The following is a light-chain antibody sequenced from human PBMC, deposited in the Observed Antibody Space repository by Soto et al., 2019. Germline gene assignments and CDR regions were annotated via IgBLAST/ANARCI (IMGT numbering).Light chain of an antibody. CDR2: GAS. V-gene: IGKV3-20*01. Sequence: EIVLTQSPGTLSLTTGERATLSCRASQSVSSHYLAWYQQKPGQAPRLLIYGASSRAAGIPDRFSGSGSGTDFTLTISRLEPEDSAVYYCQQYGNSPWTFGQGTKVDI. CDR3: QQYGNSPWT. J-gene: IGKJ1*01. CDR1: QSVSSHY.